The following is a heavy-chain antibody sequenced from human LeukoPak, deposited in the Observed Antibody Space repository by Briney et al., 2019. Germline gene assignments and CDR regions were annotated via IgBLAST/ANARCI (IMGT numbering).Heavy chain of an antibody. V-gene: IGHV3-20*04. CDR2: INWNGGST. J-gene: IGHJ6*03. D-gene: IGHD6-19*01. CDR3: ARLGRETGYSSGWHYYYYYYMDV. Sequence: GGSLRLSCAASGFTFDDYGMSWVRHAPGKGLEWVSGINWNGGSTGYADSVKGRFTISRDNAKNSLYLQMNSLRAEDTALYYCARLGRETGYSSGWHYYYYYYMDVWGKGTTVTVSS. CDR1: GFTFDDYG.